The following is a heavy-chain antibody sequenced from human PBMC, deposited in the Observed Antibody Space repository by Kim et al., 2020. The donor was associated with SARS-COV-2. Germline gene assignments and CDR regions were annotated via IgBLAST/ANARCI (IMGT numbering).Heavy chain of an antibody. J-gene: IGHJ4*02. CDR3: ASVSGCSGGSCRYYFDY. Sequence: GNGRFTISRDNAKNSLYLQMNSLRAEDTAVYYCASVSGCSGGSCRYYFDYWGQGTLVTVSS. D-gene: IGHD2-15*01. V-gene: IGHV3-11*03.